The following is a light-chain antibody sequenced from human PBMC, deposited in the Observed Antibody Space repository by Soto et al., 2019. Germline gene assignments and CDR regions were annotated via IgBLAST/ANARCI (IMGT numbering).Light chain of an antibody. Sequence: QSALTQPASVSGSPGQSITISCTGTSSDVGSYNYVSWYQHHPGKAPKLMIYEVSNRPSGVSNRFSGSKSGNTASLTISGLQAEDGADYHCSSYTSSSTLVVFGGGTKLTVL. CDR1: SSDVGSYNY. J-gene: IGLJ2*01. CDR3: SSYTSSSTLVV. CDR2: EVS. V-gene: IGLV2-14*01.